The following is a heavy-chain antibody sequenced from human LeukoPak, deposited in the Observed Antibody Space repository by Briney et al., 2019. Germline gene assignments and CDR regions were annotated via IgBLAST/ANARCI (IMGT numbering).Heavy chain of an antibody. CDR1: GFTFSSYG. Sequence: PGRSLRLSCAASGFTFSSYGMHWVRQAPGRGLDWVAVISYDGSNKYYADSVKGRFTISRDNSKNTLYLQMNSLRAEDTALYYCAKDRGTEWDAFDIWGQGTMVTVSS. D-gene: IGHD3-10*01. V-gene: IGHV3-30*18. J-gene: IGHJ3*02. CDR2: ISYDGSNK. CDR3: AKDRGTEWDAFDI.